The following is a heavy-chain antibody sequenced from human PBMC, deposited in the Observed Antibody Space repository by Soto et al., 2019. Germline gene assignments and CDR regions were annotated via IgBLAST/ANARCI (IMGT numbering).Heavy chain of an antibody. D-gene: IGHD3-22*01. J-gene: IGHJ4*02. CDR2: ISYDGSND. V-gene: IGHV3-30*18. CDR1: GFTFSSFG. CDR3: AKDTYFHDSSGYYIFDY. Sequence: PGGSLRLSCAASGFTFSSFGMHWVRQAPGKGLEWVAHISYDGSNDHSADSVKGRFTISRDNSEDTLYLQMNSLRVEDTAVYYCAKDTYFHDSSGYYIFDYWGQGTLVTVS.